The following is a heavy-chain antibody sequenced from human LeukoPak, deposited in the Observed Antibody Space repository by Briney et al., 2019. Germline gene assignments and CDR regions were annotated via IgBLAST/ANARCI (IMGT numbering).Heavy chain of an antibody. V-gene: IGHV3-23*01. CDR1: GFTFSSYA. J-gene: IGHJ3*02. D-gene: IGHD1-26*01. CDR3: AKKKVGATIDASDI. Sequence: PGGSLRLSCAASGFTFSSYAMNWVRQAPGKGLEWVSAISGSDGRTVYADSVKGRFTISRDNAKNPLYLQMNSLRAEDTAVYYCAKKKVGATIDASDIWGQGTVVTVSS. CDR2: ISGSDGRT.